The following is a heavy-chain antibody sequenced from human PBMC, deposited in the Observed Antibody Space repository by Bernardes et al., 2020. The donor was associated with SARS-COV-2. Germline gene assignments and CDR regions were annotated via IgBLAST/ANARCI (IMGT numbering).Heavy chain of an antibody. V-gene: IGHV1-18*01. Sequence: ASVKVSCKASGYTFTSYGISWVRQAPGQGLEWMGWISAYNGNTNYAQKLQGRVTMTTDTSTSTAYMELRSLRSDDTAVYYCARQYCSGGSCYTSGDYWGQGTLVTVSS. CDR2: ISAYNGNT. J-gene: IGHJ4*02. D-gene: IGHD2-15*01. CDR1: GYTFTSYG. CDR3: ARQYCSGGSCYTSGDY.